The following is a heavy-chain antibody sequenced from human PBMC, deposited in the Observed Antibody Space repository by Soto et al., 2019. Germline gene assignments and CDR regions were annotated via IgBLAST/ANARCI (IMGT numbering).Heavy chain of an antibody. CDR3: ARDPPSGTTLDWFDS. CDR1: GFTFSSDS. J-gene: IGHJ5*01. CDR2: ISSSGSFV. Sequence: EVQLVESGGGLVKPGGSLRLSCAASGFTFSSDSMGWVRQAPGKGLEWVASISSSGSFVNYADSVKGRFTISRDNAKNSLYLQMRSLKDEDTAVYYCARDPPSGTTLDWFDSWGQGTLVTVSS. D-gene: IGHD1-7*01. V-gene: IGHV3-21*01.